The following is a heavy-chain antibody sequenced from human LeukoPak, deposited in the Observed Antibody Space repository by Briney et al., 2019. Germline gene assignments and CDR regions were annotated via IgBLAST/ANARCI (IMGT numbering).Heavy chain of an antibody. V-gene: IGHV3-7*01. Sequence: GGSLRLSCAASGFTFSSYAMSWVRQAPGKGLEWVANIKQDGSEKYYVDSVKGRFTISRDNAKNSLYLQMNSLRAEDTAVYYCARGGGYYYFDYWGQGTLVTVSS. CDR3: ARGGGYYYFDY. CDR1: GFTFSSYA. CDR2: IKQDGSEK. D-gene: IGHD3-22*01. J-gene: IGHJ4*02.